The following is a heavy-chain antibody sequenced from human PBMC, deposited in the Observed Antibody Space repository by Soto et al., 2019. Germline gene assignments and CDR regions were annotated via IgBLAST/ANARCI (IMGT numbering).Heavy chain of an antibody. Sequence: GGSLRLSCAASGFTFSNAWMNWVRQAPGKGLEWVGRIKSKTDGGTTDYAAPVKGRFTISRDDSKNTLYLQMNSLKTEDTAVYYCTTSLRYFDWLLYFDYWGQGTLVTVSS. CDR2: IKSKTDGGTT. CDR1: GFTFSNAW. CDR3: TTSLRYFDWLLYFDY. V-gene: IGHV3-15*07. D-gene: IGHD3-9*01. J-gene: IGHJ4*02.